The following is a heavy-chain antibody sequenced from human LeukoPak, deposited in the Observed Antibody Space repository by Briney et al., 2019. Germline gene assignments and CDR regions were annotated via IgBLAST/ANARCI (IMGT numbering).Heavy chain of an antibody. CDR1: GDSISTYY. CDR3: ARDSSSPPEGWLDP. Sequence: PSETLSLTCSVSGDSISTYYWNWIRQPPGKGLEWIGYIYYTGSTNYNPSLKSRVTISVDTSKNQFSLTLRSATAADTAAYYCARDSSSPPEGWLDPWGQGTLVTVSS. J-gene: IGHJ5*02. CDR2: IYYTGST. D-gene: IGHD6-6*01. V-gene: IGHV4-59*01.